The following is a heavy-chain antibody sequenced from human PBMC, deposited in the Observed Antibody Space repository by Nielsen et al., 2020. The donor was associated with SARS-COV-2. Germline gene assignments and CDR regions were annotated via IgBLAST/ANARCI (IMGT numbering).Heavy chain of an antibody. CDR1: GGSFSDYY. J-gene: IGHJ4*02. Sequence: SETLSLTCAVYGGSFSDYYWSWIRQPPGKGLEWVGEINHSGSTTYNPSLKGRVTMSVDTSKHQFTLKMRSVTAADTALYYCARGRELFFESSGYLDSWSQGTMVTVSS. CDR2: INHSGST. V-gene: IGHV4-34*01. CDR3: ARGRELFFESSGYLDS. D-gene: IGHD3-22*01.